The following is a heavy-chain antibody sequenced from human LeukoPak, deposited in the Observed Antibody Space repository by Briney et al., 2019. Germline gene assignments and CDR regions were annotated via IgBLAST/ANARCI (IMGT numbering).Heavy chain of an antibody. D-gene: IGHD6-19*01. CDR1: GDSISSDY. CDR3: ARRSGWYNYFDY. Sequence: PSETLSLTCTVSGDSISSDYWSWVRQPPGKGLEWIGYIYYSGSTNYNPSLKSRVTISVDTSKNQFSLKLSSVTAADTAVYYCARRSGWYNYFDYWGQGTLVTVSS. CDR2: IYYSGST. V-gene: IGHV4-59*01. J-gene: IGHJ4*02.